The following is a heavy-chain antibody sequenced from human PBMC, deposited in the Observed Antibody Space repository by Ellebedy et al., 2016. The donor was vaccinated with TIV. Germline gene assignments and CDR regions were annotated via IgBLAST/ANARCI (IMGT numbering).Heavy chain of an antibody. V-gene: IGHV3-23*01. D-gene: IGHD6-13*01. CDR2: ISGSAAST. CDR1: GFTFSNYA. J-gene: IGHJ4*02. Sequence: GGSLRLSCAASGFTFSNYAIAWVRQAPGKGLEWVSTISGSAASTYYADSMKGRFTISRDNAKNSLFLQIESLRAEDTAVYYCARDSLGRSSSWYFHDYWGQGTLVTVSS. CDR3: ARDSLGRSSSWYFHDY.